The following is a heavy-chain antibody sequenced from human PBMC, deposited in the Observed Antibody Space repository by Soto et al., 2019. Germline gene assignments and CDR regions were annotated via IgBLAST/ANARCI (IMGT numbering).Heavy chain of an antibody. D-gene: IGHD4-17*01. CDR1: GDTFSNNA. CDR3: AINPPNHDGDLDGFDV. CDR2: IIPLFDTA. Sequence: QVRLVQSGAEVKKPGSSVRVSCKASGDTFSNNAFSWVRQAPGQGLEWMGGIIPLFDTATYAQRFQARLTITADKSTSTIYMELSSLLSEDTAVYYCAINPPNHDGDLDGFDVGCQGTMITV. V-gene: IGHV1-69*14. J-gene: IGHJ3*01.